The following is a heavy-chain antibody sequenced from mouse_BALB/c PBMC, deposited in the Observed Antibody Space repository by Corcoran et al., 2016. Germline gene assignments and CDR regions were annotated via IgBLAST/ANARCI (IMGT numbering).Heavy chain of an antibody. D-gene: IGHD2-10*02. V-gene: IGHV14-1*02. CDR2: IDPENGNT. CDR3: GRQYGNCPAWFAY. J-gene: IGHJ3*01. Sequence: EVQLQQSGAELVRPGALVKLSCKASGFNIKDYYMHWVKQRPEQGLEWIGWIDPENGNTIYDPKFQGKASITADTSSNTAYLQLSSLTSEDTAVYYCGRQYGNCPAWFAYWGQGTLVTVSA. CDR1: GFNIKDYY.